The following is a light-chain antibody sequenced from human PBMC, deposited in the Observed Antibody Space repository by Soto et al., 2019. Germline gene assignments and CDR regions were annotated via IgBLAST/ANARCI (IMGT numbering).Light chain of an antibody. Sequence: QSALTQPASVSGSPGQSTTISCTGVSSDVGGYYFVSWYQHHSGKAPKLMVYEGSKRPSGVSNRFSGSKSDNTASLTISGLQAEDEADYYCCSYANTTTVFGAGTKLTVL. V-gene: IGLV2-23*01. J-gene: IGLJ3*02. CDR3: CSYANTTTV. CDR2: EGS. CDR1: SSDVGGYYF.